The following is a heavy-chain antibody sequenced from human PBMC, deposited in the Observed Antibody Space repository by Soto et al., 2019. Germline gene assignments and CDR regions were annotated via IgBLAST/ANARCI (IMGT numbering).Heavy chain of an antibody. CDR2: ISWNSGSI. J-gene: IGHJ6*03. Sequence: EVQLVESGGGLVQPGRSLRLSCAASGFTFDDYAMHWVRQAPGKGLEWVSGISWNSGSIGYADSVKGRFTISRDNAKNSLYLQMNSLRAEDTALYYCAKDAPSGEHYYYYYMDVWGKGTTVTVSS. CDR1: GFTFDDYA. D-gene: IGHD4-17*01. V-gene: IGHV3-9*01. CDR3: AKDAPSGEHYYYYYMDV.